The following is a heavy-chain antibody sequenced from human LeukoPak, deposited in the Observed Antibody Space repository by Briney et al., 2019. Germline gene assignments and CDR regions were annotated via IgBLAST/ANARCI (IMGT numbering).Heavy chain of an antibody. V-gene: IGHV3-23*01. CDR3: AKSAAGWLLYYFDY. J-gene: IGHJ4*02. Sequence: GGTLCLSRAVSGFTFSSYDMSWVCEAPGTGQEWVSAISGSGGSTYYADSVKGRFTISRDNSKNTLYLQMNSLRAEDTAVYYCAKSAAGWLLYYFDYWGQGTLVTVSS. CDR1: GFTFSSYD. CDR2: ISGSGGST. D-gene: IGHD3-9*01.